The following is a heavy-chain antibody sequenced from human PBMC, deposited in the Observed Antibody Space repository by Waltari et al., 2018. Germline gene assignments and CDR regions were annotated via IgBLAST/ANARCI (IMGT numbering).Heavy chain of an antibody. J-gene: IGHJ4*02. CDR3: ARGFCSGGSCYLVDY. D-gene: IGHD2-15*01. V-gene: IGHV1-46*01. CDR1: GYTFTTYY. Sequence: QVQLVQSGAEVKKPGASVKVSCKASGYTFTTYYMHWVRQAPGQGLEWMGIINPSGGSTSYAQKVQGRGTMTRDTSTSTVYMELSSLRSEDTAVYYCARGFCSGGSCYLVDYWGQGTLVTVSS. CDR2: INPSGGST.